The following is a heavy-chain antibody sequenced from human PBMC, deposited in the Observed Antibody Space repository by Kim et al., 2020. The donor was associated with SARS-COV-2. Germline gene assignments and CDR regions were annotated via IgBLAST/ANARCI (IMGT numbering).Heavy chain of an antibody. CDR2: IYYRGST. CDR1: GGSISSSSYY. D-gene: IGHD2-2*01. CDR3: ARHPRIVVVPAAILA. V-gene: IGHV4-39*01. Sequence: SETLSLTCTVSGGSISSSSYYWGWIRPPPGKGLEWIGSIYYRGSTYYNPSLKSRVTISVDTSKNQFSLMLSSVTAADAAVYYCARHPRIVVVPAAILAWGQGTLGTVSS. J-gene: IGHJ1*01.